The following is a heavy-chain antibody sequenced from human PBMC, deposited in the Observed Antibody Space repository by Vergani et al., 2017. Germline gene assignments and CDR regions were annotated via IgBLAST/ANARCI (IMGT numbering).Heavy chain of an antibody. CDR2: INHSGST. V-gene: IGHV4-34*01. CDR1: GGSFSGYY. Sequence: QVQLQQWGAGLLKPSETLSLTCAVYGGSFSGYYWSWIRQPPGKGLEWIGEINHSGSTNYNPSLKSRVTISVDTSKNQFSLKLSSVTAAATAVYYCARGPGVVVVAATRGGFDYWGQGTLVTVSS. CDR3: ARGPGVVVVAATRGGFDY. D-gene: IGHD2-15*01. J-gene: IGHJ4*02.